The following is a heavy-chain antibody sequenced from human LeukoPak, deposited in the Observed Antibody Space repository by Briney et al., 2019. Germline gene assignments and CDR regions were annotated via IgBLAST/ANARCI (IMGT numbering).Heavy chain of an antibody. J-gene: IGHJ5*02. V-gene: IGHV4-34*01. Sequence: SETLSLTCAVYGGSFSGYYWSWIRQPPGRGLEWIGEINHSGSTNYNPSLKGRVTISVDTSKNQFSLKLSSVTAADTAVYYCARKSGVAVAGNWFDPWGQGTLVTVSS. D-gene: IGHD6-19*01. CDR3: ARKSGVAVAGNWFDP. CDR1: GGSFSGYY. CDR2: INHSGST.